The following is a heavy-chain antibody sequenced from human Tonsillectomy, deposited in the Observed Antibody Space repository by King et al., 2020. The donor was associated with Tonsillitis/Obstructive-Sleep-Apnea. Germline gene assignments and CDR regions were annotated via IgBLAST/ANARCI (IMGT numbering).Heavy chain of an antibody. Sequence: QLQESGPGLVKPSETLSLTCTVSGGSISSYYWSWIRQPPGKGLEWIGYIYYSGSTNYNPSLKSRVTISVDTSKNQFSLKLSSVTAADTAVYYCARIGLTIKSSSWYFYFQHWGQGTLVTVSS. CDR3: ARIGLTIKSSSWYFYFQH. V-gene: IGHV4-59*01. D-gene: IGHD6-13*01. J-gene: IGHJ1*01. CDR2: IYYSGST. CDR1: GGSISSYY.